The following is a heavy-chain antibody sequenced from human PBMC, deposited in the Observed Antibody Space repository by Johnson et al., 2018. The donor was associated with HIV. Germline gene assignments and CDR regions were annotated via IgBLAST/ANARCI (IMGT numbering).Heavy chain of an antibody. Sequence: LVESGGGLVQPGGSLRLSCAASGFTFSDYYMSWIRQAPGKGLEWVSYISSSGSSIYYADSVKGRFTISRDNAKSSLYLQMNGLRAEDTAVYYCARASTTVTTGDDAFDIWGQGTMVTVSS. J-gene: IGHJ3*02. CDR1: GFTFSDYY. CDR3: ARASTTVTTGDDAFDI. V-gene: IGHV3-11*04. CDR2: ISSSGSSI. D-gene: IGHD4-17*01.